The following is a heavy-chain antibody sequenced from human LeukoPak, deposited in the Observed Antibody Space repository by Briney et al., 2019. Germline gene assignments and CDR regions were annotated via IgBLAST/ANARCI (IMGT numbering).Heavy chain of an antibody. V-gene: IGHV3-33*01. CDR1: GFTFSTYV. CDR2: IWHDGSNK. CDR3: ARDRGYTYGHPLDY. J-gene: IGHJ4*02. Sequence: GGSLRLSCAASGFTFSTYVIHWVRQAPGKGLEWVALIWHDGSNKYYGDSVKDRFTISRDNSKDTLYLQMDSLRDEDTAVYYCARDRGYTYGHPLDYWGQGTLVTVSS. D-gene: IGHD5-18*01.